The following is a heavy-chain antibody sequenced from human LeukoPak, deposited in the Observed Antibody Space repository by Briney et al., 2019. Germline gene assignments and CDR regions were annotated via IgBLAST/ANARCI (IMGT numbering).Heavy chain of an antibody. V-gene: IGHV3-43*01. CDR3: AATQISGDNNDSFDY. D-gene: IGHD5-18*01. CDR1: GFSFDDYT. Sequence: GGSLRLSCAASGFSFDDYTMNWVRQVPGKGLEWISLISWDGGSRHYADSVKDRFTISKDNSKNSLYLQMNSLRTEDTALYYCAATQISGDNNDSFDYWGQGTLVTVSS. J-gene: IGHJ4*02. CDR2: ISWDGGSR.